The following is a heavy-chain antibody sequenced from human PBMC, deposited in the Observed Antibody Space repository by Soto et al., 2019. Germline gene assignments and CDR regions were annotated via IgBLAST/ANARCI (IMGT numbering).Heavy chain of an antibody. D-gene: IGHD6-19*01. Sequence: ASVKVSCKASGYIFTSYYLHWVRQAPGQGLEWMGWINPFDGSRMFAQKFQGRVTMTRNTSISTAYMELSSLRSEDTAVYYCARERAVAGFDYWGQGTLVTVSS. CDR2: INPFDGSR. J-gene: IGHJ4*02. V-gene: IGHV1-46*01. CDR1: GYIFTSYY. CDR3: ARERAVAGFDY.